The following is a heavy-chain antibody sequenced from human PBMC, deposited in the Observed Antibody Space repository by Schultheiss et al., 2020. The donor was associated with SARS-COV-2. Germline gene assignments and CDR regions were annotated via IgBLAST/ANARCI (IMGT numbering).Heavy chain of an antibody. V-gene: IGHV4-59*12. CDR1: GGSISSYY. Sequence: SETLSLTCTVSGGSISSYYWSWIRQPAGKGLEWIGYIYYSGSTYYNPSLRSRLTISVDTSKNQFSLKLSSVTAADTAVYYCARERRIAAAPGPWGQGTLVTVSS. CDR3: ARERRIAAAPGP. D-gene: IGHD6-13*01. CDR2: IYYSGST. J-gene: IGHJ5*02.